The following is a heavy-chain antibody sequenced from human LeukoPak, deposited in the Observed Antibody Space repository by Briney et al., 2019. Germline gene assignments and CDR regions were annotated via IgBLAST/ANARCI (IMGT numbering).Heavy chain of an antibody. Sequence: GGSVRLSCAASGFIFSDFAMSWVRQAPGKGLEWVSGISDSGSSTYYADSVKCRFTISRDNSKNTLYLEMNSLRAEDTALYYCVKVATLDDWGQGTLVTVSS. CDR3: VKVATLDD. CDR1: GFIFSDFA. J-gene: IGHJ4*02. D-gene: IGHD2-15*01. CDR2: ISDSGSST. V-gene: IGHV3-23*01.